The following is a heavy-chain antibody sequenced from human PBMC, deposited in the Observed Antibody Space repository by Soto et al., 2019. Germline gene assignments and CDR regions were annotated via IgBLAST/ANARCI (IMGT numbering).Heavy chain of an antibody. CDR2: MNPNSGNT. D-gene: IGHD2-15*01. CDR1: GYTFTSYD. V-gene: IGHV1-8*01. CDR3: ASADWAGYCSGGSCYGNWFDP. Sequence: QVQLVQSGAEVKKPGASVKDSCKASGYTFTSYDINWVRQTTGQGLEWMGWMNPNSGNTGYAQKFLGRVTMTRNTSISTAYMELSSLRSEDTAVYYCASADWAGYCSGGSCYGNWFDPWGQGTLVTVSS. J-gene: IGHJ5*02.